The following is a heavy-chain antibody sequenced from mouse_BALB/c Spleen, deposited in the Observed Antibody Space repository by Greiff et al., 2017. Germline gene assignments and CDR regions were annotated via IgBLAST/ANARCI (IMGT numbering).Heavy chain of an antibody. V-gene: IGHV3-6*02. CDR3: ARGDGYYFDY. J-gene: IGHJ2*01. CDR1: GYSITSGYY. CDR2: ISYDGSN. D-gene: IGHD2-3*01. Sequence: QLQQSGPGLVKPSQSLSLTCSVTGYSITSGYYWNWIRQFPGNKLEWMGYISYDGSNNYNPSLKNRISITRDTSKNQFFLKLNSVTTEDTATYYCARGDGYYFDYWGQGTTLTVSS.